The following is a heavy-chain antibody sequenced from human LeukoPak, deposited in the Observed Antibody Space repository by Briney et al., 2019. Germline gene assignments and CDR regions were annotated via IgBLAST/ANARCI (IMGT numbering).Heavy chain of an antibody. CDR1: GGTFSSYA. Sequence: SVKVSCKASGGTFSSYAISWVRQAPGQGLAWMGGIIPIFGTANYTQKFQGRVTITADESTSTAYMELSSLRSEDTAVYYCARGPYSSSWYFDYWGQGTLVTVSS. CDR2: IIPIFGTA. D-gene: IGHD6-13*01. V-gene: IGHV1-69*13. CDR3: ARGPYSSSWYFDY. J-gene: IGHJ4*02.